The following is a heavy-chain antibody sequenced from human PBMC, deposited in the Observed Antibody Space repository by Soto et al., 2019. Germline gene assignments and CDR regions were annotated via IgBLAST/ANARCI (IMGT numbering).Heavy chain of an antibody. V-gene: IGHV3-7*01. CDR2: IKQDGSEK. CDR1: GFTFISYW. J-gene: IGHJ6*02. D-gene: IGHD3-3*01. Sequence: WGSLRLSCAASGFTFISYWMIFVRHSPLKWLEWVANIKQDGSEKYYVDSVKGRFTISRDNAKNSLYLQMNSLRAEDTAVYYCAREFWSGYYTGLRYYYYGMDVWGQGTTVTVSS. CDR3: AREFWSGYYTGLRYYYYGMDV.